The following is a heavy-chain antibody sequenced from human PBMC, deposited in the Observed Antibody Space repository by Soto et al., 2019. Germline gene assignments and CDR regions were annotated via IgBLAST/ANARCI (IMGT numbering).Heavy chain of an antibody. CDR2: INHSGST. Sequence: QVQLQQWGAGLLKPSETLSLTCAVYGGSFSGYYWSWIRQPPGKGLEWIGEINHSGSTNYNPSLKSRVTISVDTSKNQFSLKLSSVTAADTAVYYCARGEATVTTCYFDYWGQGTLVTVSS. J-gene: IGHJ4*02. CDR3: ARGEATVTTCYFDY. D-gene: IGHD4-17*01. CDR1: GGSFSGYY. V-gene: IGHV4-34*01.